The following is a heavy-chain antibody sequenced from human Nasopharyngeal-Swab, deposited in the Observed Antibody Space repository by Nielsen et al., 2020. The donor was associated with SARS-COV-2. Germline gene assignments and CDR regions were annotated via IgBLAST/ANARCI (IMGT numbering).Heavy chain of an antibody. Sequence: GESLKLSCAASGFTFINYAMSWVRQAPWKGLEWFSSIRGSGGRTSYADSAKGRFTISRDNSKNTLYLQMHSLRAEDTAVYYCATPGTRCSGDTCNMWVFDYWGQGTLVTVSS. V-gene: IGHV3-23*01. J-gene: IGHJ4*02. CDR2: IRGSGGRT. CDR1: GFTFINYA. CDR3: ATPGTRCSGDTCNMWVFDY. D-gene: IGHD2-15*01.